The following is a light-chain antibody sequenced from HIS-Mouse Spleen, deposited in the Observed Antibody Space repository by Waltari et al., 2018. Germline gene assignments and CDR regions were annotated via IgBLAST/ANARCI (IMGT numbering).Light chain of an antibody. CDR1: SSNLGNHY. Sequence: QSVLTQPPSVSAAPGQKVTISCSGSSSNLGNHYVSWYQHPPGTAPKLLIYDNNKRPSGIPDRFSGSKSGTSATLGITGLQTGDEADYYCGTWDSSLSAWVFGGGTKLTVL. CDR3: GTWDSSLSAWV. J-gene: IGLJ3*02. V-gene: IGLV1-51*01. CDR2: DNN.